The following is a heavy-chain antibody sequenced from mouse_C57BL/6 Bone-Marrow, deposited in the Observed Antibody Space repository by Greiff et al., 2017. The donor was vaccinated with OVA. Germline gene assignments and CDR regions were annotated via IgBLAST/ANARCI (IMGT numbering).Heavy chain of an antibody. J-gene: IGHJ4*01. CDR3: ARKSYGNCFFCAVDY. CDR1: GFSLTSYG. V-gene: IGHV2-2*01. Sequence: QVQLQQSGPGLVQPSQSLSISCTASGFSLTSYGVHWVRQSPGQGLEWLGVIWRGGSTDYNAAFISRLSISKDNSKSQVFYKMNSLQADETAIYYCARKSYGNCFFCAVDYWGQGTTVTVSS. CDR2: IWRGGST. D-gene: IGHD2-1*01.